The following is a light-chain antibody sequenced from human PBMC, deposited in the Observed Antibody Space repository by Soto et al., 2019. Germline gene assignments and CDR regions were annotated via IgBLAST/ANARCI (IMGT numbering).Light chain of an antibody. V-gene: IGKV1-39*01. CDR1: QSISSY. J-gene: IGKJ5*01. CDR2: AAS. Sequence: DIQMTQSPSSLSASVGDRVTITCRASQSISSYLNWYQQKPGKAPKLLIYAASSLQSGGPSRFSGSGSGTDFTLTISSLKPEDFATYYCQQSYMTPITFGQGTRLEIK. CDR3: QQSYMTPIT.